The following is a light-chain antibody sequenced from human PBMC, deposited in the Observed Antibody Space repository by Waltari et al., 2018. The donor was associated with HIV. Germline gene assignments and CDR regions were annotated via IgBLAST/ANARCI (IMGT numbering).Light chain of an antibody. Sequence: QSALTQPASVSGSPGQLITISCTGTSSDLTYYNSVSLYQHHPGKAPKVIIYDVSNPPSGVSHRFSGSKSGHTASLTISGLQAEDEADYFCTSYISSSTPVFGGGTKLTVL. V-gene: IGLV2-14*01. CDR1: SSDLTYYNS. CDR2: DVS. J-gene: IGLJ3*02. CDR3: TSYISSSTPV.